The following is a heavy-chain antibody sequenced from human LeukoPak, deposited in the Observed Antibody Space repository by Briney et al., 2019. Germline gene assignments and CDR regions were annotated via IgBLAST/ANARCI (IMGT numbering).Heavy chain of an antibody. D-gene: IGHD3-10*01. CDR2: ISSSSSYI. CDR3: ARDRASEAFDI. Sequence: GGSLRLSSAPSGFTFSTYWMSWIPQAPGKGLEGVSWISSSSSYIYYTDALKGQINIYRDNAKTSLYLQMNSLRAEDTAVYYCARDRASEAFDIWGQGAMVTVGS. J-gene: IGHJ3*02. V-gene: IGHV3-21*01. CDR1: GFTFSTYW.